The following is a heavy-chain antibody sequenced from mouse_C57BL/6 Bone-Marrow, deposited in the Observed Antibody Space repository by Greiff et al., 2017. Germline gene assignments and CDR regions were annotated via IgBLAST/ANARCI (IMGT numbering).Heavy chain of an antibody. V-gene: IGHV1-55*01. Sequence: QVHVKQPGAELVKPGASVKMSCKASGYTFTSYWITWVKQRPGQGLEWIGDIYPGSGSTNYNEKFKSKATLTVDTSSSTAYMQLSSLTSEDSAVYYCARWGHWPFAYWGQGTLVTVSA. D-gene: IGHD4-1*01. J-gene: IGHJ3*01. CDR2: IYPGSGST. CDR3: ARWGHWPFAY. CDR1: GYTFTSYW.